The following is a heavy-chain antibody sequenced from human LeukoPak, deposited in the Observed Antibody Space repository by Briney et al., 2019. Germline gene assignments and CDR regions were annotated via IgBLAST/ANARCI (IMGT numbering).Heavy chain of an antibody. CDR3: ATKQWLAPPPDS. CDR2: INTDGTVT. Sequence: PGGSLRLSCAASGFTCSKYWMLWGRQAPGKGLESVSRINTDGTVTTYADSVKGRFTVSRDNADNTMFLQMNSVRDEDTAVYYCATKQWLAPPPDSWGQGTPVTVSS. CDR1: GFTCSKYW. V-gene: IGHV3-74*01. J-gene: IGHJ4*02. D-gene: IGHD6-19*01.